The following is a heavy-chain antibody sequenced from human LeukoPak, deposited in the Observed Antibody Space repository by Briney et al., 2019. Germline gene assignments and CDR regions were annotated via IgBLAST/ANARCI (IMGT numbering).Heavy chain of an antibody. CDR3: ARHATVTSFTFAY. J-gene: IGHJ4*02. Sequence: SETLSLICTVSGGSISSSTYYWGWIRQPPGKQLEWIGSIFYSGTAYYNPSFKSRVSIPVDTSKSQFSLDLSSVTAADTALYYCARHATVTSFTFAYWGQGILATVSS. V-gene: IGHV4-39*01. D-gene: IGHD4-17*01. CDR2: IFYSGTA. CDR1: GGSISSSTYY.